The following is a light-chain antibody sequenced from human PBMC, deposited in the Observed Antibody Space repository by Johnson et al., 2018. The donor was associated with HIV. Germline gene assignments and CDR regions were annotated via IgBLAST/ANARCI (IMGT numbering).Light chain of an antibody. Sequence: QSVLTQPPSVSAAPGQKVTISCSGSSSNIENYYVSWYQHHPGTAPKLLIYDNNKRPSGIPDRFSGSKSGTSASLGITGLQTGDEADYYCGAWESSLNTPNYVFGAGTKVTVL. J-gene: IGLJ1*01. CDR1: SSNIENYY. V-gene: IGLV1-51*01. CDR2: DNN. CDR3: GAWESSLNTPNYV.